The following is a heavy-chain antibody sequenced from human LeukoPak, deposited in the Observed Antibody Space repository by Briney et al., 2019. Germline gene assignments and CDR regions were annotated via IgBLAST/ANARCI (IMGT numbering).Heavy chain of an antibody. V-gene: IGHV4-30-2*01. D-gene: IGHD6-19*01. CDR3: ARGAVAGTGDY. CDR1: GGSNSSGGYY. J-gene: IGHJ4*02. Sequence: SETLSLTCTVSGGSNSSGGYYWSWIRQPPGKGLEWIGYIYHSGSTYYNPSLKSRVTISVDRSKNQFSLKLSSVTAADTAVYYCARGAVAGTGDYWGQGTLVTVSS. CDR2: IYHSGST.